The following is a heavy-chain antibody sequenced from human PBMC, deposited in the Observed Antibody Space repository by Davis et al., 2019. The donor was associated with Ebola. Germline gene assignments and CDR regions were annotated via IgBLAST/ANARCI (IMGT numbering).Heavy chain of an antibody. CDR3: ARDLSALSYYYYGMDV. J-gene: IGHJ6*02. Sequence: SVKVSCKASGGTFSSYAISWVRQAPGQGLEWMGGIIPIFGTANYAQKFQGRVTITADESTSTAYMELSSLRSEDTAVYYCARDLSALSYYYYGMDVWGQGTTVTVFS. V-gene: IGHV1-69*13. D-gene: IGHD3-16*02. CDR1: GGTFSSYA. CDR2: IIPIFGTA.